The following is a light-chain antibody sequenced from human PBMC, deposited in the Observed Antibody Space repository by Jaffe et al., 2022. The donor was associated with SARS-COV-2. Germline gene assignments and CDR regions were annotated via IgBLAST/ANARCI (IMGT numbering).Light chain of an antibody. CDR3: AAWDDSLKAVV. V-gene: IGLV1-44*01. Sequence: QSVLTQPPSASGTPGQRVTISCSGSSSNIGRNTVNWYQQLPGTAPKLLIYSNNYRPSGVPDRFSGSKSGTSASLAISGLQSEDEADYYCAAWDDSLKAVVFGGGTKLTVL. CDR2: SNN. CDR1: SSNIGRNT. J-gene: IGLJ2*01.